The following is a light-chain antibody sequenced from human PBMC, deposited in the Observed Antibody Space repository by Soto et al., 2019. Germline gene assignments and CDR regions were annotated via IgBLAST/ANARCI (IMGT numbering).Light chain of an antibody. Sequence: AIQLTQSPSSLSASVGDRVTITYRASQGIAKDLVWYQQKPGKAPRLLIFGASFLQSGVPSRFSGSGSGTEFTLTINGLQPEDFATYYCLQNYYSFRTFGQGTKVEIK. J-gene: IGKJ1*01. CDR1: QGIAKD. CDR2: GAS. V-gene: IGKV1-6*01. CDR3: LQNYYSFRT.